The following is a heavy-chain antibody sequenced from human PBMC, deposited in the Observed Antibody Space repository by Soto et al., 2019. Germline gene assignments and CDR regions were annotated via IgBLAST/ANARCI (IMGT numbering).Heavy chain of an antibody. CDR1: GGSISSGGYY. V-gene: IGHV4-31*03. CDR2: IYYSGST. Sequence: SETLSLTCTVSGGSISSGGYYWSWIRQHPGKGLEWIGYIYYSGSTYYNPSLKSRVTISLDTSKNQFSLKLSSMTGADTAVYYCATRPPQIVVTLLPFPSWGQGTPVTVSS. CDR3: ATRPPQIVVTLLPFPS. D-gene: IGHD2-2*01. J-gene: IGHJ5*02.